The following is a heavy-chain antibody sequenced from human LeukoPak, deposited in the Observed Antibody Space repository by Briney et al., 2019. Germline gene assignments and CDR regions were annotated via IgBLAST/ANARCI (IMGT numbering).Heavy chain of an antibody. CDR1: GGSISDYY. J-gene: IGHJ4*01. CDR3: ARRKRGSGGPFDS. D-gene: IGHD6-19*01. CDR2: MDYSGSA. V-gene: IGHV4-59*08. Sequence: SETLSLTCSVSGGSISDYYWSWIRLSPGTGLEWIGYMDYSGSAAYNPSLRGRVTISIDISKKQFSLEVTSVTAADTAVYFCARRKRGSGGPFDSWGHGTLVTVSS.